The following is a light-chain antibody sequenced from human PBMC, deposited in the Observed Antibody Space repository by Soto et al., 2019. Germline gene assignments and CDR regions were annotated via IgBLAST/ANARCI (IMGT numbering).Light chain of an antibody. CDR1: HDIRNS. Sequence: IQMTQSPSSLSASIGDRVTITCQASHDIRNSLNWYQQTPGKPPKLLISDASNLELGVPSKFSGTGFGTDFSFTIINLQPEDIATYYCQQYDHLPLTFGGGTKV. V-gene: IGKV1-33*01. J-gene: IGKJ4*01. CDR3: QQYDHLPLT. CDR2: DAS.